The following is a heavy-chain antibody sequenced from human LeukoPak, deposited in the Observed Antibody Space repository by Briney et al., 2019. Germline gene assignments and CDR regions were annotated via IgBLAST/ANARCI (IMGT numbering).Heavy chain of an antibody. D-gene: IGHD6-19*01. Sequence: SETLSLTCTVSGGSISSSSYYWGWIRQPPGKGLEWIGSIYYSGRIYYNPSLKSRVTISVDTPKNQFSLKLSSVTAADTAVYYCARDSHSSGRVDYWGQGTLVTVSS. CDR3: ARDSHSSGRVDY. J-gene: IGHJ4*02. CDR2: IYYSGRI. V-gene: IGHV4-39*07. CDR1: GGSISSSSYY.